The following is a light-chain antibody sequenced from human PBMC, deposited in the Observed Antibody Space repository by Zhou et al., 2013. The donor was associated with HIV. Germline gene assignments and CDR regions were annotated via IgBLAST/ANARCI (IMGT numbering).Light chain of an antibody. Sequence: DIQMTQSPSTLSASVGDRVTITCRASQSISSWLAWYQQKPGKAPKLLIYAASSLQGGVPSRFSGSGSGTDFTLTISSLQPEDFATYYCQQSYSTSRGRWTFGQGTKVEI. J-gene: IGKJ1*01. CDR1: QSISSW. CDR2: AAS. V-gene: IGKV1-39*01. CDR3: QQSYSTSRGRWT.